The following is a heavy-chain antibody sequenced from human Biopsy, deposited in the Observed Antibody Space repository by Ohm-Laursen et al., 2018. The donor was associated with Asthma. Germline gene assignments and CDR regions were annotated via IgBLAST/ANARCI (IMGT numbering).Heavy chain of an antibody. Sequence: SVKVSCKASGASFSNYAISWVRQAPGQGLEWMGGLIPVLGTPDHAQMFEGRVTITAGESTSTAYMELSSLSSEDTAVYYCARGYSGSDRIVYYYSGLEVWGQGTTVTVSS. CDR1: GASFSNYA. J-gene: IGHJ6*02. V-gene: IGHV1-69*13. CDR2: LIPVLGTP. CDR3: ARGYSGSDRIVYYYSGLEV. D-gene: IGHD5-12*01.